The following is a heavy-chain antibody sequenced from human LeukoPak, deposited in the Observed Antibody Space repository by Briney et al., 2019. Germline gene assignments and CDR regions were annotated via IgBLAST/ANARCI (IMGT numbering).Heavy chain of an antibody. CDR3: AKDFRNYYDSSGYYFPYYYYYMDV. CDR2: ISGSGDSA. CDR1: GFTFSSYA. Sequence: GGSLRLSCAASGFTFSSYAMSWVRQAPGKGLEWVSAISGSGDSAYYADSVKGRFTISRDNSKNTLYLQMNSLRAEDTAVYYCAKDFRNYYDSSGYYFPYYYYYMDVWGKGTTVTISS. D-gene: IGHD3-22*01. J-gene: IGHJ6*03. V-gene: IGHV3-23*01.